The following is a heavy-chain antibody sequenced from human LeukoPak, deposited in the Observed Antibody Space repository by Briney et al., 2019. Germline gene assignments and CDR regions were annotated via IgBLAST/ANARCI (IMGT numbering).Heavy chain of an antibody. J-gene: IGHJ4*02. CDR2: IKQDGSEK. V-gene: IGHV3-7*03. CDR3: ARGGDRYFDWLSLFDY. D-gene: IGHD3-9*01. CDR1: GFTFSSYW. Sequence: PGGSLRLSCAASGFTFSSYWMSWVRQAPGKELEWVANIKQDGSEKYYVDSVKGRFTISRDNAKNSLYLQMNSLRAEDTAVYYCARGGDRYFDWLSLFDYWGQGTLVTVSS.